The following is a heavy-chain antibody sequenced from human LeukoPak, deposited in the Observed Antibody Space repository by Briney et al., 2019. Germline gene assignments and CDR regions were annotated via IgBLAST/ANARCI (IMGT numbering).Heavy chain of an antibody. CDR3: ARDLAPLTTGLIDY. D-gene: IGHD1-14*01. CDR2: MSRSDDGR. V-gene: IGHV3-23*01. Sequence: GGSLRLSCATSGFSFSSYAMSWVRQAPGKGLEWVSAMSRSDDGRYYAASVRGRFTISRDTSRSTLYLQMDSLRAEDTAVYYCARDLAPLTTGLIDYWGQGTLVTVSS. CDR1: GFSFSSYA. J-gene: IGHJ4*02.